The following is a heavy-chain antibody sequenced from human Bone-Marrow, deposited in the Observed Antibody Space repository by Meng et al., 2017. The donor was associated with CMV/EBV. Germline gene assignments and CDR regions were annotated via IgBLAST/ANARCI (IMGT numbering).Heavy chain of an antibody. Sequence: SVKVSCKASGGTFSSYAISWVRQAPGQGLEWMGGIIPIFGTANYAQKFQGRVTITTDESTSTAYMELSSLRSEDTAVYYCARGLLEMATMKVYYYYYGMDVWGQGTTVTVYS. CDR2: IIPIFGTA. J-gene: IGHJ6*02. V-gene: IGHV1-69*05. D-gene: IGHD5-24*01. CDR1: GGTFSSYA. CDR3: ARGLLEMATMKVYYYYYGMDV.